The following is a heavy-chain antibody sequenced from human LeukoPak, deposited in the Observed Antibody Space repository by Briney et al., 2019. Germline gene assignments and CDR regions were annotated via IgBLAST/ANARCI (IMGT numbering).Heavy chain of an antibody. J-gene: IGHJ4*02. Sequence: PGGSLRLSCAASGFTFSDYYMSWIRQAPGKGLEWVSYISSSGSTIYYADSVKGRFTISRDNAKNSLYLQINSLRAEDTAVSYCARADTYYYDSSGELFDYWGQGTLVTVSS. CDR2: ISSSGSTI. CDR1: GFTFSDYY. CDR3: ARADTYYYDSSGELFDY. D-gene: IGHD3-22*01. V-gene: IGHV3-11*01.